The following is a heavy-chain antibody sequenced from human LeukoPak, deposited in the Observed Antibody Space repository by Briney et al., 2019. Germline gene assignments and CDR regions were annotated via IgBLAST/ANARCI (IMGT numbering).Heavy chain of an antibody. CDR2: ISGSGSTI. CDR1: GFTFSSYA. V-gene: IGHV3-23*01. J-gene: IGHJ6*03. Sequence: GGSLRLSCAASGFTFSSYAMSWVRQAPGKGLEWVSAISGSGSTIYYADSVKGRFTISRDNAKNSLYLQMNSLRAEDTAVYYCARVGATPDYYYYYYMDVWGKGTTVTISS. D-gene: IGHD1-26*01. CDR3: ARVGATPDYYYYYYMDV.